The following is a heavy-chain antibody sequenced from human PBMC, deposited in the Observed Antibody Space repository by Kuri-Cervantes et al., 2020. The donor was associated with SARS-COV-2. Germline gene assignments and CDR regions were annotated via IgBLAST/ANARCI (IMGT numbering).Heavy chain of an antibody. CDR2: IIPIFGTA. Sequence: SVKVSCKASGGTFSSYAISWVRQAPGQGLEWMGGIIPIFGTANYAQKFQGRVTITADKSTSTVYMELSSLRSEDTAIYYCARDLGEQLEADYWAQGTPVTVSS. D-gene: IGHD6-13*01. V-gene: IGHV1-69*06. CDR1: GGTFSSYA. J-gene: IGHJ4*02. CDR3: ARDLGEQLEADY.